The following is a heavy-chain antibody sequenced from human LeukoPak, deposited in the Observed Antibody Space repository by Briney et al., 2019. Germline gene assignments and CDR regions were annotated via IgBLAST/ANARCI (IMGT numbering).Heavy chain of an antibody. CDR3: ARDAPVYSGSYSTDY. Sequence: ASVKVSCKASGYTFTGYYMHWVRQAPGQGLEGMGWINPNSGGTNYAQKFQGRVTMTRDTSISTAYMELSRLRSDDTAVYYCARDAPVYSGSYSTDYWGQGTLVTVSS. V-gene: IGHV1-2*02. CDR2: INPNSGGT. D-gene: IGHD1-26*01. J-gene: IGHJ4*02. CDR1: GYTFTGYY.